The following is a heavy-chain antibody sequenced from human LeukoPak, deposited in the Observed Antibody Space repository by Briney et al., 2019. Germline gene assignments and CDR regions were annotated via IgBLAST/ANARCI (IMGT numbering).Heavy chain of an antibody. CDR1: QFTFSDYW. J-gene: IGHJ3*01. Sequence: GGSLRLSCAASQFTFSDYWMHWVCQAPGGGVMWVSRINSNGITTYYAGSVKGRFTISRDNAKNTVYLQLNSLRAEDTAMYYCARGSYNWNDVHASDVWGQGTMVTVSS. CDR2: INSNGITT. V-gene: IGHV3-74*01. D-gene: IGHD1-1*01. CDR3: ARGSYNWNDVHASDV.